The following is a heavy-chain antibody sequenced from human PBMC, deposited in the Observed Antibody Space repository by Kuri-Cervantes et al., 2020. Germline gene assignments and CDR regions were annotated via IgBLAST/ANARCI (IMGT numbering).Heavy chain of an antibody. D-gene: IGHD4-23*01. CDR2: IYHSGNT. J-gene: IGHJ3*02. CDR1: GYSISSGYY. CDR3: ARRYGGNPDAFDI. V-gene: IGHV4-38-2*01. Sequence: ESLKISCVVSGYSISSGYYWGWIRQPPGKGLEWIGTIYHSGNTYYNPSLRSRVTISVDTSKNQFSLKLSSVTAADTAVYYCARRYGGNPDAFDIWGQGTMVTVSS.